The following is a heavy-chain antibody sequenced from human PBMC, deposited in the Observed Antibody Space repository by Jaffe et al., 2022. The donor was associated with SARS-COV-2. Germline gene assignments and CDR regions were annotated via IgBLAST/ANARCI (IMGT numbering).Heavy chain of an antibody. CDR3: ARIRALYDSSGYYYYYYGMDV. D-gene: IGHD3-22*01. CDR1: GFSLSTSGMC. J-gene: IGHJ6*02. Sequence: QVTLRESGPALVKPTQTLTLTCTFSGFSLSTSGMCVSWIRQPPGKALEWLALIDWDDDKYYSTSLKTRLTISKDTSKNQVVLTMTNMDPVDTATYYCARIRALYDSSGYYYYYYGMDVWGQGTTVTVSS. CDR2: IDWDDDK. V-gene: IGHV2-70*01.